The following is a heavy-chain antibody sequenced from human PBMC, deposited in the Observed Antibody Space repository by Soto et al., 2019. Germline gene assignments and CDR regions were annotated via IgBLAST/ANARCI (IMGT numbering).Heavy chain of an antibody. D-gene: IGHD6-6*01. CDR2: IIPIFGTA. Sequence: ASVKVSCKASGGTFSSYAISWVRQAPGQGLEWMGGIIPIFGTANYAQKFQGRVTITADESTSTAYMELSSLRSEDTAVYYCARDSRSSIAARLNWFDPWGQGTLVTVSS. CDR3: ARDSRSSIAARLNWFDP. J-gene: IGHJ5*02. CDR1: GGTFSSYA. V-gene: IGHV1-69*13.